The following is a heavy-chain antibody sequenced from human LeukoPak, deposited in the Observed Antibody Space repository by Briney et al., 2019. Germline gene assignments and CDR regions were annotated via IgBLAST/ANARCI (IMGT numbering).Heavy chain of an antibody. CDR2: ILYTGIT. D-gene: IGHD3-22*01. J-gene: IGHJ5*02. CDR3: VRYLSSGLDL. CDR1: GGSITNFY. Sequence: KPSETLSLTCTVSGGSITNFYWGWIRQPPGTGLEWIGYILYTGITSYNPSLNSRLTMSVDTSINQFSLSLSSVTAADTATYYCVRYLSSGLDLWGQGIPVTVSS. V-gene: IGHV4-59*13.